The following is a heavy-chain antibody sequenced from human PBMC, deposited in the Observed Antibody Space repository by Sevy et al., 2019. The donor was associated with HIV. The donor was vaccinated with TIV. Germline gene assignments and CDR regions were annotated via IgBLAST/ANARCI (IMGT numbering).Heavy chain of an antibody. CDR2: IKQDGSEK. CDR1: GFTFSSYW. V-gene: IGHV3-7*01. CDR3: ARDRVYYYGSGSYTYCFDY. Sequence: GGSLRLSCAASGFTFSSYWMSWVRQAPGKGLEWVANIKQDGSEKYYVDSVKGRFTISRDNAKNSLYLQMNSLRAEDTAVYYCARDRVYYYGSGSYTYCFDYWGQGTLVTVSS. J-gene: IGHJ4*02. D-gene: IGHD3-10*01.